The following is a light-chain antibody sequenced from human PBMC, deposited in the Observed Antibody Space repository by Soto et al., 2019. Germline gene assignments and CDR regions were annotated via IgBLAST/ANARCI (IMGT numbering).Light chain of an antibody. CDR2: GAS. CDR1: QSVSSSY. CDR3: QQYGSSLLFT. V-gene: IGKV3-20*01. J-gene: IGKJ3*01. Sequence: EIVLTQSPGTLSLSPGERATLSCRASQSVSSSYLAWYQQKPGQAPRLLIYGASSRATGIPDRFSGSGSGTEFTLTISKLEPEDFAGYYCQQYGSSLLFTFGPATKVDIK.